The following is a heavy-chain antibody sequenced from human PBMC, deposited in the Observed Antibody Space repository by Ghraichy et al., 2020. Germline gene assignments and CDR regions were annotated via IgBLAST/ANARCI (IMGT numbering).Heavy chain of an antibody. J-gene: IGHJ4*02. Sequence: GESLIISCAASGFTFSSYAMSWVRQAPGKGLEWVSAISGSGGSTYYADSVKGRFTISRDNSKNTLYLQMNSLRAEDTAVYYCAKVAAAAGYYFDYWGQGTLVTVSS. V-gene: IGHV3-23*01. CDR3: AKVAAAAGYYFDY. CDR2: ISGSGGST. D-gene: IGHD6-13*01. CDR1: GFTFSSYA.